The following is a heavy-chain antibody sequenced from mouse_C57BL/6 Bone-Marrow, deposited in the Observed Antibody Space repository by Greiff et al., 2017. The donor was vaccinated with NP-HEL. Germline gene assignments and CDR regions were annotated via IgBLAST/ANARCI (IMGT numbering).Heavy chain of an antibody. Sequence: VQLQQSGPELVKPGASVKISCKASGYAFSSSWMNWVKQRPGKGLEWIGRIYPGDGDTNYNGKFKGKATLTADKSSSTAYMQLSRLTSEDSAVYFCARRRGRFYAMDYWGQGTTVTVSS. J-gene: IGHJ4*01. CDR1: GYAFSSSW. D-gene: IGHD1-1*01. CDR3: ARRRGRFYAMDY. CDR2: IYPGDGDT. V-gene: IGHV1-82*01.